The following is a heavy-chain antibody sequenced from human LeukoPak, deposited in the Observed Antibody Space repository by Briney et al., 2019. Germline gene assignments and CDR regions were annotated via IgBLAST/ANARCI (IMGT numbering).Heavy chain of an antibody. CDR1: GYTFTGYY. Sequence: ASVKVSCKASGYTFTGYYMHWVRQAPGQGLEWMGWINPNSGGTNYAQKFQGRVTITADKSTSTAYMELSSLRSEDTAVYYCARASGYYDNWFDPWGQGTLVTVSS. CDR2: INPNSGGT. D-gene: IGHD3-22*01. V-gene: IGHV1-2*02. CDR3: ARASGYYDNWFDP. J-gene: IGHJ5*02.